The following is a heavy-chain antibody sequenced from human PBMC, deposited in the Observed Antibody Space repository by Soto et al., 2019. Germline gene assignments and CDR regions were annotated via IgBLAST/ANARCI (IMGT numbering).Heavy chain of an antibody. CDR1: GGSISSYY. D-gene: IGHD3-10*01. J-gene: IGHJ3*02. CDR2: IYYSGST. CDR3: ARVWGGAFDI. Sequence: QVQLQESGPGLVKPSETLSLTCTVSGGSISSYYWSWIRQPPGKGLEWIGYIYYSGSTNYNPSLKXPVXIXGDTSKNQFSLKLSSVTAADTAVYYCARVWGGAFDIWGQGTMVTVSS. V-gene: IGHV4-59*01.